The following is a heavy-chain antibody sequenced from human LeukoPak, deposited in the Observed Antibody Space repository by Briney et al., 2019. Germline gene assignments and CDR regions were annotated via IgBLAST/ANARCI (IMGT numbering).Heavy chain of an antibody. CDR3: ARDLVGSGGSGYLTP. CDR2: IYSSRNT. J-gene: IGHJ5*02. D-gene: IGHD3-22*01. V-gene: IGHV4-39*07. Sequence: SETLSLTCTVSGGSISTSSYYWGWVRQPPGKGLEWLGSIYSSRNTNYNPTLTSRVTISVDTSKNQFSLSVNSVTAADTAVYYCARDLVGSGGSGYLTPWGQGTLVTVSS. CDR1: GGSISTSSYY.